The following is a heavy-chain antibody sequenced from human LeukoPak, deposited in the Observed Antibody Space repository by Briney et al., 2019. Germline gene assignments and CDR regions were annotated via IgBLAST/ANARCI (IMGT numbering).Heavy chain of an antibody. CDR3: ARRGRSSGYYPAAFDI. D-gene: IGHD3-22*01. Sequence: SETLSLTCTVSGGSISSYYWSWLRQPPGKGLEWIGYIYYSGSTNYNPSLKSRVTISVDTSKNQFSLKLSSVTAADTAVYYCARRGRSSGYYPAAFDIWGQGTMVTVSS. CDR2: IYYSGST. J-gene: IGHJ3*02. CDR1: GGSISSYY. V-gene: IGHV4-59*08.